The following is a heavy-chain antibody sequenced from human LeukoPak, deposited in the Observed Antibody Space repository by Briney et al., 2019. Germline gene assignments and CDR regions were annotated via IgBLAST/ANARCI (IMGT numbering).Heavy chain of an antibody. CDR2: MNPNSGNT. V-gene: IGHV1-8*03. CDR3: ARGRSRRGNYFDY. J-gene: IGHJ4*02. Sequence: ASVKVSCKASGYTFTSYDINWVRQATGQGLEWMGWMNPNSGNTGYAQKFQGRVTITRNTSISTAYMELSSLRSEDTAVYYCARGRSRRGNYFDYWGQGTLVTVSS. D-gene: IGHD6-6*01. CDR1: GYTFTSYD.